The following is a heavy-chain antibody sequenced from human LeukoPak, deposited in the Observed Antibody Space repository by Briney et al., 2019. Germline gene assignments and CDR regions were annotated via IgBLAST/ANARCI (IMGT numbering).Heavy chain of an antibody. D-gene: IGHD5-12*01. CDR3: AREKMDIVATIRRSSSFYYHYYMDV. V-gene: IGHV3-23*01. Sequence: GGSLRLSCAASGFTFSSYAMSWVRQAPGKGLECISDFSGSGGSTYYADSVKGRFTISRDNSKNTLYLQMNSLRAEDTAVYYCAREKMDIVATIRRSSSFYYHYYMDVWGKGTTVTVSS. CDR2: FSGSGGST. CDR1: GFTFSSYA. J-gene: IGHJ6*03.